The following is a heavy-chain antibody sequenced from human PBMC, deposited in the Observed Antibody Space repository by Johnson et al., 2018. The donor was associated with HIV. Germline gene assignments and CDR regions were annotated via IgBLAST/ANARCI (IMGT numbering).Heavy chain of an antibody. CDR3: AKDLPSGWDGGDAFDI. D-gene: IGHD6-19*01. V-gene: IGHV3-30*02. Sequence: QMLLVESGGDLVLPGGSLRLSCAASGFTFSSYGMHWVRQAPGKGLEWVAFIQYDGSNKYYADSVKGRFTISRDNSKNTLYLQMNSLRPEDTAVYYCAKDLPSGWDGGDAFDIWGQGTMVIVSS. CDR2: IQYDGSNK. J-gene: IGHJ3*02. CDR1: GFTFSSYG.